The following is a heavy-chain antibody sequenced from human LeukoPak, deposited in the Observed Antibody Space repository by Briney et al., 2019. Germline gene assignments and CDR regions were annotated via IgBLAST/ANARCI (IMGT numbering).Heavy chain of an antibody. J-gene: IGHJ4*03. CDR3: ARVEWSFYGSEGYGFFDF. CDR1: GYTFTDYY. V-gene: IGHV1-2*02. CDR2: INPKSGGT. Sequence: GASLKVSCKASGYTFTDYYMHWVRQAPGQGLEWMGWINPKSGGTNYAQKFQGRVTMTRDTSISTAYMELSRLRSDDTAVYYCARVEWSFYGSEGYGFFDFWGQGTLVTVSS. D-gene: IGHD3-10*01.